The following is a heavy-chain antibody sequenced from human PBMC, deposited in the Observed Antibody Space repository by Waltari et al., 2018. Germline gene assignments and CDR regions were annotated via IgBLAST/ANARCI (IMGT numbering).Heavy chain of an antibody. CDR3: AKEWGSSSWFPMDV. J-gene: IGHJ6*03. CDR1: GFTFSSYG. Sequence: QVQLVESGGGVVQPGRSLRLSCAASGFTFSSYGMHWVRQAPGKGLEWVAVIGYDGSNKYYADSVKGRFTISRDNSKNTLYLQMNSLRAEDTAMYYCAKEWGSSSWFPMDVWGKGTTVTVSS. V-gene: IGHV3-30*18. D-gene: IGHD6-13*01. CDR2: IGYDGSNK.